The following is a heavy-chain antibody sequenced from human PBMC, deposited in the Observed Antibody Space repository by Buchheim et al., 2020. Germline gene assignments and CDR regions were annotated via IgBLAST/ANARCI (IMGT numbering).Heavy chain of an antibody. CDR2: IYYSGST. J-gene: IGHJ6*02. Sequence: QLQLQESGPGLVKPSETLSLTCTVSGGSISSSSYYWGWIRQPPGKGLEWIGSIYYSGSTYYNPSLKSRVTISVDTSKNQFSLKLSSVTAADTAVYYCARRLVGATSSYYYYGMDVWGQGTT. CDR3: ARRLVGATSSYYYYGMDV. D-gene: IGHD1-26*01. CDR1: GGSISSSSYY. V-gene: IGHV4-39*01.